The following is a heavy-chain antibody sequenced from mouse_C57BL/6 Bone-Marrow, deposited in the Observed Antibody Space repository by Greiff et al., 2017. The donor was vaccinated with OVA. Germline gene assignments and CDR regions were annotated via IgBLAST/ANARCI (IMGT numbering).Heavy chain of an antibody. CDR2: IDPETGGT. Sequence: QVQLQQSGAELVRPGASVTLSCKASGYTFTDYEMHWVKQTPVHGLEWIGAIDPETGGTAYNQKFKGKAILTADKSSSTAYMELLSLTSEDSAVYYCSRGYSNYYAMDYWGRGTSVTVSS. V-gene: IGHV1-15*01. D-gene: IGHD2-5*01. CDR1: GYTFTDYE. J-gene: IGHJ4*01. CDR3: SRGYSNYYAMDY.